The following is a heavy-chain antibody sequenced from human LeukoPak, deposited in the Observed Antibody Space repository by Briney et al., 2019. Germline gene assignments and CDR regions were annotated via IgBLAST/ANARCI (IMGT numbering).Heavy chain of an antibody. Sequence: GGSLRLSCAASRFTLSDYYMSWIRPAPGKGVAWVSYISSSGSTIYYADSLKGRFTISRDNAKNSLYLQMNSLGAEDTAVYYCARDPPYYYDSRYFQHWGQGTLVTVSS. CDR1: RFTLSDYY. CDR3: ARDPPYYYDSRYFQH. V-gene: IGHV3-11*01. D-gene: IGHD3-22*01. J-gene: IGHJ1*01. CDR2: ISSSGSTI.